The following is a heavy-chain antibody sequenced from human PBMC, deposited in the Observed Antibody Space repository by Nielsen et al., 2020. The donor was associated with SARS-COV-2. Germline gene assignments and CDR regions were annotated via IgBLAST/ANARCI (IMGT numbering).Heavy chain of an antibody. CDR1: GFTFRTYA. CDR3: AREWEDYDSSGSDY. Sequence: GGSLRLSCAASGFTFRTYAMHWVRQAPGKGLEWVAIISFDGTTKYNEDSVKGRFTISRDNSKNTLYLQMKSLRAEDTAVYYCAREWEDYDSSGSDYWGQGTLVTVSS. CDR2: ISFDGTTK. V-gene: IGHV3-30-3*01. J-gene: IGHJ4*02. D-gene: IGHD3-22*01.